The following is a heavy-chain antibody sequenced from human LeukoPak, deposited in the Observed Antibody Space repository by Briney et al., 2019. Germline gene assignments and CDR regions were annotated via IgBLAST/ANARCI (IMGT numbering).Heavy chain of an antibody. V-gene: IGHV1-3*01. CDR3: ARESSPRRDFDY. J-gene: IGHJ4*02. Sequence: GASVKVSCKDSGYTFTSYAMHWVRQAPGQRLEWMGWINAGNGNTKYSQKFQGRVTITRDTSASTAYMELSSLRSEDTAVYYCARESSPRRDFDYWGQGTLVTVSS. CDR1: GYTFTSYA. CDR2: INAGNGNT. D-gene: IGHD3-10*01.